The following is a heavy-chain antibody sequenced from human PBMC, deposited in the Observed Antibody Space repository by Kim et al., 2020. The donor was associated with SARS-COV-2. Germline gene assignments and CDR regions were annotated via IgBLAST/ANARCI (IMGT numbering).Heavy chain of an antibody. CDR1: GGSISSYY. CDR3: AGAAAGLNYYYYGMDV. Sequence: SETLSLTCTVSGGSISSYYWSWIRQPAGKGLEWIGRIYTSGSNNYNPSLKSRVAMSVETSKNQFALNLSSVTAADTAVYYCAGAAAGLNYYYYGMDVWGQGNTGTVSS. D-gene: IGHD6-13*01. CDR2: IYTSGSN. V-gene: IGHV4-4*07. J-gene: IGHJ6*02.